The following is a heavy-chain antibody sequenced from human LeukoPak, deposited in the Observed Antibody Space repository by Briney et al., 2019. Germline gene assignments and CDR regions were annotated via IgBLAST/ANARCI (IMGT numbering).Heavy chain of an antibody. J-gene: IGHJ4*02. CDR1: GLIVTSNY. Sequence: GGSLRLSCAASGLIVTSNYMTWVRQAPGKGLEWVAIIYSGGYTDYADSVKGRFTISRDNSKNTLYLQMNSLRAEDTAVYYCARRLEYSGSKGVFDYWGQGTLVTVSS. CDR3: ARRLEYSGSKGVFDY. D-gene: IGHD1-26*01. CDR2: IYSGGYT. V-gene: IGHV3-66*01.